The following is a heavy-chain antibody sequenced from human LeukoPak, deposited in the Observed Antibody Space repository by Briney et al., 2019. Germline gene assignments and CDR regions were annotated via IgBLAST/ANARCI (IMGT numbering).Heavy chain of an antibody. Sequence: SETLSLTCTVSGGSISSYYWSWIRQPPGKGLEWIGYIYHSGSTYYNPSLKSRVTISVDRSKNQFSLKLSSVTAADTAVYYCAGDIAAAGTDDAFDIWGQGTMVTVSS. CDR2: IYHSGST. J-gene: IGHJ3*02. D-gene: IGHD6-13*01. CDR1: GGSISSYY. V-gene: IGHV4-59*12. CDR3: AGDIAAAGTDDAFDI.